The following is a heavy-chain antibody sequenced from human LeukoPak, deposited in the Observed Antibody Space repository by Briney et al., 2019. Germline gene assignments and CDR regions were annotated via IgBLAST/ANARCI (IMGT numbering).Heavy chain of an antibody. V-gene: IGHV5-51*01. CDR3: ARVGGWYDTNDY. CDR2: IYPGDSDT. D-gene: IGHD6-19*01. J-gene: IGHJ4*02. Sequence: GESLKISCKGSGYNFTSHWIAWVRQMPGKGLEWMGIIYPGDSDTRYSPSFQGQVTMSADKSITTAYLQWSSLKASDTAMYYCARVGGWYDTNDYWGQGTLVTVSS. CDR1: GYNFTSHW.